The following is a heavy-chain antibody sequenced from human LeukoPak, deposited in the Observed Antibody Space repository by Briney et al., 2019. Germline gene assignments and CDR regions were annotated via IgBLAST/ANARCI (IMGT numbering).Heavy chain of an antibody. V-gene: IGHV1-18*01. Sequence: GASVKVSCKASGYTFTSYGTSWVRQAPGQGLEWMGWISAYNGNTNYAQKLQGRVTMTTDTSTSTAYMELRSLRSDDTAVYYCARDLGYNYYGSGSYRPRFDYWGQGTLVTVSS. J-gene: IGHJ4*02. D-gene: IGHD3-10*01. CDR3: ARDLGYNYYGSGSYRPRFDY. CDR1: GYTFTSYG. CDR2: ISAYNGNT.